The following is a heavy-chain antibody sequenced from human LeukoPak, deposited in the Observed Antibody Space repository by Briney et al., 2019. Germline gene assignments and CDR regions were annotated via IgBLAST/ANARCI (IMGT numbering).Heavy chain of an antibody. V-gene: IGHV4-39*01. J-gene: IGHJ4*02. D-gene: IGHD2-8*01. Sequence: SETLSLTCTVSGGSISSGGYYWGWIRQPPGKGLEWIGSMYYSGSTYYNPSLKSRVTISVDTSKNQFSLKLSSVTAADTAVYYCASLRYCTNGVCYTAYYFDYWGQGTLVTVSS. CDR3: ASLRYCTNGVCYTAYYFDY. CDR1: GGSISSGGYY. CDR2: MYYSGST.